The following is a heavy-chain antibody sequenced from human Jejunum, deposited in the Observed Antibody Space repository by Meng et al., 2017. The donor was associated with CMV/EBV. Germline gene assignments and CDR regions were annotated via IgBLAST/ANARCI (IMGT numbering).Heavy chain of an antibody. V-gene: IGHV1-69*13. CDR2: LIAVFDKT. D-gene: IGHD1-14*01. CDR1: GDSFSTQT. Sequence: QVQLVQSGAEVKKPGSSLKVACKTSGDSFSTQTFSWVRQAPGQGLEWMGGLIAVFDKTKAAPRFQDRVTFTADESTSTAYMELSSLTFDDTAVYFCARGRRNEPLFDYWGQGTLVTVSS. CDR3: ARGRRNEPLFDY. J-gene: IGHJ4*02.